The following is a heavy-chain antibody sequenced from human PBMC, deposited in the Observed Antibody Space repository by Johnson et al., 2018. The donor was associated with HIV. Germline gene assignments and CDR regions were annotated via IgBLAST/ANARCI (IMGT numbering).Heavy chain of an antibody. D-gene: IGHD1-14*01. Sequence: QVQLVESGGGVVQPGRSLRLSCAASGFTFSSYAMHWVRQAPGKGLEWVAVISYDGSNKYYADSVKGRFTISRDNSKNTLYLQMNSLRAEDTAVYYCARDFIEPELGDAFDIWGQGTMVTVSS. V-gene: IGHV3-30-3*01. J-gene: IGHJ3*02. CDR2: ISYDGSNK. CDR3: ARDFIEPELGDAFDI. CDR1: GFTFSSYA.